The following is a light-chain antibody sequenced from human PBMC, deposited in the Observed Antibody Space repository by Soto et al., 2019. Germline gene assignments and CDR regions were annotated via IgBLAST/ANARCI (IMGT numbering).Light chain of an antibody. CDR2: LGS. V-gene: IGKV2-28*01. Sequence: DIVMTQSPLSLAVSPGEPASISCRSSQSLLYSNGNNYLDWYLQKPGQSPQLLIYLGSSRASGVPDRFSASGSGTDFTLKISRVEAEDVGVYYCMQALRTPPTFGQGTRVEIK. CDR3: MQALRTPPT. J-gene: IGKJ1*01. CDR1: QSLLYSNGNNY.